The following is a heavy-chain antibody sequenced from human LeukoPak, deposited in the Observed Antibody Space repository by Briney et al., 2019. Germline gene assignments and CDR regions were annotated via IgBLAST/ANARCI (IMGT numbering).Heavy chain of an antibody. V-gene: IGHV3-23*01. CDR2: ISGSGGST. CDR1: GFTFSSYA. J-gene: IGHJ2*01. D-gene: IGHD6-19*01. Sequence: GGSLRLSCAASGFTFSSYAMSWVRQAPGKGLEWVSAISGSGGSTYYADSVKGRFTISRDNSKNTLYLQMNSLRAEDTAVYYCAKRKAVAGSGRYFDLWGRGTLVTVSS. CDR3: AKRKAVAGSGRYFDL.